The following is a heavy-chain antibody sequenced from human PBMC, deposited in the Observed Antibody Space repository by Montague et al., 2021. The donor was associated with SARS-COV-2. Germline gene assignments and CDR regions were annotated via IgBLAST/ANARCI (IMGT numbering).Heavy chain of an antibody. CDR3: ARQGSPAVAGSPFDY. Sequence: QSVAEVKTPGESLKISCKGSGYTFTNYWIAWVRQMPGKGLELMGIIYPGDSDTRYGPSFQGQVTISADKSIRTAYLQWSSLKASDTAFYYCARQGSPAVAGSPFDYWGQGTLVTVSS. J-gene: IGHJ4*02. V-gene: IGHV5-51*01. CDR1: GYTFTNYW. CDR2: IYPGDSDT. D-gene: IGHD6-19*01.